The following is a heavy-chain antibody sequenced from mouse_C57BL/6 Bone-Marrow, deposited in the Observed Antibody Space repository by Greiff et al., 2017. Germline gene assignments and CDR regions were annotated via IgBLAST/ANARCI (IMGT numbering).Heavy chain of an antibody. Sequence: QVQLQQPGAELVKPGASVKMSCKASGYTFTSYWITWVKQRPGQGLEWIGDIYPGSGSTNYNEKFKSKATLTVDTSSSTAYMQRSSLTSEDSAVYYGARPYYSNGWYFDVWGKGTTVTVSS. D-gene: IGHD2-5*01. CDR3: ARPYYSNGWYFDV. CDR2: IYPGSGST. V-gene: IGHV1-55*01. CDR1: GYTFTSYW. J-gene: IGHJ1*03.